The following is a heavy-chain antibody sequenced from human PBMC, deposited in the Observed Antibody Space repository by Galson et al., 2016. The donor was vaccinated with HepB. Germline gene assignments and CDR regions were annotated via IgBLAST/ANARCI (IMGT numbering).Heavy chain of an antibody. CDR1: GFTLSSSA. J-gene: IGHJ4*02. CDR3: ARLTSDSRIGGYFDY. CDR2: IWFDGSNQ. V-gene: IGHV3-33*08. D-gene: IGHD4-11*01. Sequence: SLRLSCAASGFTLSSSAMTWVRQAPGRGLEWVALIWFDGSNQYYTDSVKGRLTISRDNSKNTLNLQMDSLRVEDTAVYYCARLTSDSRIGGYFDYWGQGALVTVSS.